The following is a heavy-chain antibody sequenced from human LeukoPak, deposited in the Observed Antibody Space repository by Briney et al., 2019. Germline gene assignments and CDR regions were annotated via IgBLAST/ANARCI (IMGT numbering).Heavy chain of an antibody. CDR3: ASRPADTTWYGVFDY. V-gene: IGHV4-59*11. CDR1: GGSINSHY. Sequence: SETLSLTCSVSGGSINSHYWSWIRQPPGKRLEWIGYIFNTGNTNYNPSLASRVTTSVDTSRAQFFLRLSPVTAADTAIYYCASRPADTTWYGVFDYWSQGTLVTVSS. CDR2: IFNTGNT. J-gene: IGHJ4*02. D-gene: IGHD3-10*01.